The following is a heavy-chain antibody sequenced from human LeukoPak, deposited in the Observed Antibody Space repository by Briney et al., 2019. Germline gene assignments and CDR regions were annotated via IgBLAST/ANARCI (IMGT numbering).Heavy chain of an antibody. D-gene: IGHD2-2*01. J-gene: IGHJ5*02. CDR3: ARDRGVPAAAISNWFDP. V-gene: IGHV4-59*01. Sequence: SETLSLTCTVSGVSISSYYWSWIRQPPGKGLEWIGYIYYSGSTNYNPSPKSRVTISVDTSKNQFSLKLSSVTAADTAVYYCARDRGVPAAAISNWFDPWGQGTLVTVSS. CDR2: IYYSGST. CDR1: GVSISSYY.